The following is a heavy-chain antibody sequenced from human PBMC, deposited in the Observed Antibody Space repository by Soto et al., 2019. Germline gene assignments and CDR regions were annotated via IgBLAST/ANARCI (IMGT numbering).Heavy chain of an antibody. CDR3: ARERRYYGSGSYASYGMDV. J-gene: IGHJ6*02. CDR1: GGSFSGYY. V-gene: IGHV4-34*01. D-gene: IGHD3-10*01. CDR2: INHSGST. Sequence: SETLSLTCAVYGGSFSGYYWSWIRQPPGKGLEWIGEINHSGSTNYNPSLKSRVTISVDPSKNQFSLKLSSVTAADTAVYYCARERRYYGSGSYASYGMDVWGQGTTVTSP.